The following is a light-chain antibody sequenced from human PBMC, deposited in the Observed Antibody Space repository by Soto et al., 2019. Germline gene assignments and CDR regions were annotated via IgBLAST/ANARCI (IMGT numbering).Light chain of an antibody. Sequence: QSALTQPASVSGSPGQSITISCTGTSSDVGRYNYVSWYQQHPGKAPKLMIYDVSNRPSGVSNRFSGSKSGNTASLTISGLQAEDEADYHCSSYTSSNTVIFGGGTKVTVL. CDR3: SSYTSSNTVI. CDR2: DVS. CDR1: SSDVGRYNY. V-gene: IGLV2-14*03. J-gene: IGLJ2*01.